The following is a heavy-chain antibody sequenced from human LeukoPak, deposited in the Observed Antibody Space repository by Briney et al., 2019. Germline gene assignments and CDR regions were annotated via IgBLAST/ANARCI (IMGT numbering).Heavy chain of an antibody. V-gene: IGHV4-34*01. Sequence: SETLSLTCAVYGGSFSGYYWSWIRQPPGKGLEWIGEINHSGSTNYNPSLKSRVTISVDTSKNQFSLKLSSVTAADTAVYYCASRGWYHFDYWGQGTLVTVSS. CDR3: ASRGWYHFDY. J-gene: IGHJ4*02. CDR1: GGSFSGYY. CDR2: INHSGST. D-gene: IGHD6-13*01.